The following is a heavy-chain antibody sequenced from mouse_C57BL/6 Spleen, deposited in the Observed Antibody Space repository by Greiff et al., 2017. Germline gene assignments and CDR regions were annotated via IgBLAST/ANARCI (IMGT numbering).Heavy chain of an antibody. Sequence: QVQLQQSGPELVKPGASVKISCKASGYAFSSSWMNWVKQRPGKGLEWIGRIYPGDGDTNYNGKFKGKATLTADKSSSTAYMQLSSLTSEDSAVYFCARGYDYDVLYAMDYWGQGTSVTVSS. V-gene: IGHV1-82*01. CDR3: ARGYDYDVLYAMDY. J-gene: IGHJ4*01. D-gene: IGHD2-4*01. CDR2: IYPGDGDT. CDR1: GYAFSSSW.